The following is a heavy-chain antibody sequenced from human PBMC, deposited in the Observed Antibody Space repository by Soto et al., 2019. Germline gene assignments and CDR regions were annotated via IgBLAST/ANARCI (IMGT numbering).Heavy chain of an antibody. D-gene: IGHD5-18*01. V-gene: IGHV3-23*01. CDR2: ISGSGGST. Sequence: PGGSLRLSCAASGFTFSSYAMSWVRQAPGKGLEWVSAISGSGGSTYYADSVKGRFTISRDNSKDTLYLQMTSLRAEDTAVYYCAKPLRGYSYGYPIDYWGKGTLVTVS. J-gene: IGHJ4*02. CDR3: AKPLRGYSYGYPIDY. CDR1: GFTFSSYA.